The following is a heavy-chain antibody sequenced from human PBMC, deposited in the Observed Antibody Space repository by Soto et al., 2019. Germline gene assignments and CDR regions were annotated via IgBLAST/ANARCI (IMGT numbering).Heavy chain of an antibody. J-gene: IGHJ4*02. Sequence: QVQLVQSGAEVKKPGASVKVSCKASGYTFTRYYMHWVRQAPGQLLEWMGIINLSGGSTSYAQKFQGRVNMTRDTATSTGYMELSSLRSEDTAVYDCARESMAAREVDPYWGQVTLVIFSS. CDR3: ARESMAAREVDPY. CDR1: GYTFTRYY. D-gene: IGHD1-26*01. V-gene: IGHV1-46*01. CDR2: INLSGGST.